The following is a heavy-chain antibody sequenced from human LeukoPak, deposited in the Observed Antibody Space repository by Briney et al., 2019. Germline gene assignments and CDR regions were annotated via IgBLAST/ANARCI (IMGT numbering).Heavy chain of an antibody. CDR1: GGTFSSYA. D-gene: IGHD3-10*01. Sequence: ASVKVSCKASGGTFSSYAISWVRQAPGQGLEWMGGIISIFGTANYAQKFQGRVTITTDESTSTAYMELSSLRSEDTAVYYCARGPITMVRGVIINRYFDYWGQGTLVTVSS. CDR3: ARGPITMVRGVIINRYFDY. V-gene: IGHV1-69*05. J-gene: IGHJ4*02. CDR2: IISIFGTA.